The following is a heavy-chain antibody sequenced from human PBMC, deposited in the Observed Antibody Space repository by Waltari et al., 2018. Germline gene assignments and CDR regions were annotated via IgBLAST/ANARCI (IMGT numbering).Heavy chain of an antibody. CDR3: ARGGGGDWEWFDP. CDR1: GGSLSGFY. D-gene: IGHD2-21*02. V-gene: IGHV4-59*01. CDR2: IYYTGST. J-gene: IGHJ5*02. Sequence: QVQLQESGPSLLQPPETLSLLCTVPGGSLSGFYWSWVRQPPGKGLDWIGYIYYTGSTNFNPSLKSRVTMSVDTSKNQFSLKLSSVTAADTAFYYCARGGGGDWEWFDPWGQGTLVTVSS.